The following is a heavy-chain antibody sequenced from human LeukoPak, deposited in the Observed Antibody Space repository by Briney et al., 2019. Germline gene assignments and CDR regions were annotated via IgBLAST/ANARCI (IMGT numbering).Heavy chain of an antibody. Sequence: SETLSLTCTVSGGSISSYYWSWIRQPPGKGLAWIGYIYYSGSTNYNPSLKNRVTISVDTSKNQFSLKLSSVTAADTAVYYCARGPYSSGWYETREGYFDYWGQGTLVTVSS. CDR3: ARGPYSSGWYETREGYFDY. CDR1: GGSISSYY. D-gene: IGHD6-19*01. CDR2: IYYSGST. V-gene: IGHV4-59*01. J-gene: IGHJ4*02.